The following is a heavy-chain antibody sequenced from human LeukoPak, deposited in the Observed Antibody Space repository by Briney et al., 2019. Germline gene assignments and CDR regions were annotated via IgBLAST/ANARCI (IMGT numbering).Heavy chain of an antibody. D-gene: IGHD6-13*01. V-gene: IGHV4-61*01. CDR1: GGSVSSGSYY. Sequence: SETLSLTCTVSGGSVSSGSYYWSWIRQPPGKGLEWIGYIYYSGSTNYNPSLKSRVTISVDTSKNQFSLKLSPVTAADTAVYYCARQPRAGHLDYWGQGTLVTVSS. CDR3: ARQPRAGHLDY. CDR2: IYYSGST. J-gene: IGHJ4*02.